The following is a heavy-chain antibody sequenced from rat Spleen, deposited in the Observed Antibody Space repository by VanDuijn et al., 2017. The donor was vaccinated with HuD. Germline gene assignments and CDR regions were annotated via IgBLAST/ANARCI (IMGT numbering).Heavy chain of an antibody. Sequence: EVQLVESGGGLVQPGRSLKLSCAASGFTFSDYFMAWVRQAPTKGLEWVATISHDGRSSYYRDSVKGRLIISRDTAQNILYLQMNSPRSEDTATYYCTQQLGDWFAYWGQGTLVTVSS. V-gene: IGHV5-20*01. J-gene: IGHJ3*01. CDR3: TQQLGDWFAY. D-gene: IGHD1-10*01. CDR2: ISHDGRSS. CDR1: GFTFSDYF.